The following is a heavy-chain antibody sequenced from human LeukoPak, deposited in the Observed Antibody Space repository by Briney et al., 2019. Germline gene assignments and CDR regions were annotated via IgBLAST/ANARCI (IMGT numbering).Heavy chain of an antibody. Sequence: GGSLRLSCAASGFTFSSYSMNWVRQAPGKGLEWLSYISGSSSTIYYADSVKGRFTISRDNAKNSLYLQMNSLRAEDSAVYFCARESLGYCSGSTCYYFFMDFWGKGTTVTVSS. CDR1: GFTFSSYS. CDR3: ARESLGYCSGSTCYYFFMDF. CDR2: ISGSSSTI. J-gene: IGHJ6*03. D-gene: IGHD2-15*01. V-gene: IGHV3-48*04.